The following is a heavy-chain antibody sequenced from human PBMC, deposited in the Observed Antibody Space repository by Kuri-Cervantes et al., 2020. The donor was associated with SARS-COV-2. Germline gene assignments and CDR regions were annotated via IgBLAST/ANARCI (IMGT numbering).Heavy chain of an antibody. CDR1: GFTFSDYY. V-gene: IGHV3-11*06. CDR2: ISPSMAHT. J-gene: IGHJ6*02. CDR3: ARGLGAVSTVDSYFGLDV. D-gene: IGHD3-16*01. Sequence: GESLKISCEGSGFTFSDYYMSWVRQAPGKGLEWLSNISPSMAHTYYADSVRGRFTISRDNAKNSLYLQMTGLRVDDTAVYYCARGLGAVSTVDSYFGLDVWGQGTTVTVSS.